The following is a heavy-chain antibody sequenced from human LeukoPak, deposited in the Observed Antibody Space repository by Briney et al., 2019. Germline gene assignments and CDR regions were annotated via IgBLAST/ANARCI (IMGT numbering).Heavy chain of an antibody. V-gene: IGHV4-39*01. CDR2: IYYSGST. D-gene: IGHD6-13*01. J-gene: IGHJ4*02. Sequence: SETLSLTCTVSGGSISSSSYYWGWIRQPPGKGLEWIGSIYYSGSTCYNPSLKSRVTISVDTSKNQFSLKLSSVTAADTAVYYCARVIAGSGGLGDFDYWGQGTLVTVSS. CDR3: ARVIAGSGGLGDFDY. CDR1: GGSISSSSYY.